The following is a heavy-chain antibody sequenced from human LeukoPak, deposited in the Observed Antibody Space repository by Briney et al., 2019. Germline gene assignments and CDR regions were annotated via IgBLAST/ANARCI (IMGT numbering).Heavy chain of an antibody. CDR2: ITTTDTTK. V-gene: IGHV3-48*03. CDR3: ARDWGTGDY. J-gene: IGHJ4*02. D-gene: IGHD1-14*01. Sequence: GGSLRLSCAASGFTFSSYEMNWVRQGPGKGLEWISYITTTDTTKYYTDSVKGRFTISRDNAKNSLYLQMHSLRAEDTAVYYCARDWGTGDYWGQGTLVTVSS. CDR1: GFTFSSYE.